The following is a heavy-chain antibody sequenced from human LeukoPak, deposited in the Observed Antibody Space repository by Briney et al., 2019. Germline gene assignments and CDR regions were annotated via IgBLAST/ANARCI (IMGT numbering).Heavy chain of an antibody. CDR2: IGGSIGST. D-gene: IGHD2-2*01. J-gene: IGHJ4*02. CDR3: VKDFVVVPGLVNYFDY. CDR1: GFTLSNAW. Sequence: GGSLRLSCAASGFTLSNAWMNWVRQAPGKGLEWVSAIGGSIGSTFYTDSVKGRFTISSDNSKNTLSLQMNSLRVEDTAVYYCVKDFVVVPGLVNYFDYWGQGTLVTVSS. V-gene: IGHV3-23*01.